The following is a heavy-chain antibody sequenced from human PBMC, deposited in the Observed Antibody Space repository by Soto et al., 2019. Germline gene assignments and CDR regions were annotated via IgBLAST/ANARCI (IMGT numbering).Heavy chain of an antibody. J-gene: IGHJ2*01. Sequence: SQTLSLTCAISGDSVSSNNAAWHWIRQSPSRGLEWLGRTYYRSKWYNDYAMSVKGRTTINPDTSKDHFSLQLNSVTPEDTAVYYCARAHLIAYRLMWYLDLWGRGTLVTVSS. V-gene: IGHV6-1*01. CDR2: TYYRSKWYN. D-gene: IGHD6-6*01. CDR3: ARAHLIAYRLMWYLDL. CDR1: GDSVSSNNAA.